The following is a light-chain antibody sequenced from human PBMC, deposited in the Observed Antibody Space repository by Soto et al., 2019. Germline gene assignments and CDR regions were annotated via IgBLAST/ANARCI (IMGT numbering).Light chain of an antibody. V-gene: IGLV2-14*01. CDR3: SSYRSSSTV. CDR1: SSDVGGYNY. J-gene: IGLJ1*01. CDR2: AVT. Sequence: QSALTQPASVSGSPGQSITISCTGTSSDVGGYNYVSWYQQHPGKAPKLMIYAVTDRPSGVSSRFFGSKYGNTASLTISGLQAEEEADYYCSSYRSSSTVFGNGTKVTV.